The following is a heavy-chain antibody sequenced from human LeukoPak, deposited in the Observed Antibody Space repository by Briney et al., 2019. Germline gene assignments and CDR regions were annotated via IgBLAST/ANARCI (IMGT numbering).Heavy chain of an antibody. CDR1: GYNFTNYW. Sequence: GESLKISCRGSGYNFTNYWIGWVRQMPGKGLEWMGIIYPGDSDTTYSPSFQGQVTISADKSISTAYLQWSSLKASDTAMYYCARRRDGYNYVGTDYWGQGTLVTVSS. J-gene: IGHJ4*02. D-gene: IGHD5-24*01. V-gene: IGHV5-51*01. CDR2: IYPGDSDT. CDR3: ARRRDGYNYVGTDY.